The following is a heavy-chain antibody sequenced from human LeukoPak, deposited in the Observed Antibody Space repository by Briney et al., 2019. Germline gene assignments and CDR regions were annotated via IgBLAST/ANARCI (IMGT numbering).Heavy chain of an antibody. V-gene: IGHV4-34*01. CDR1: GGSFSGYY. CDR2: INHSGST. CDR3: ARGRIAVAGTPFFDY. D-gene: IGHD6-19*01. J-gene: IGHJ4*02. Sequence: SETLSLTCAVYGGSFSGYYWSWIRQPPGKGLEWIGEINHSGSTNYNPSLKSRVTISVDTSKNQFSLKLSSVTAADTAVYYCARGRIAVAGTPFFDYWGQGTLVTVSS.